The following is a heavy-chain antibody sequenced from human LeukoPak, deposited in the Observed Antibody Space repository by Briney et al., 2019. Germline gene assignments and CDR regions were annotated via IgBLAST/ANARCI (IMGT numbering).Heavy chain of an antibody. CDR3: ARDSRNYYDSSGRYYFDY. CDR2: IFRSGTT. V-gene: IGHV4-38-2*02. Sequence: KTSETLSLTCSVYDYSVSSAYCWGWIRQPPGKGLEWIGSIFRSGTTYYNPSLRSRVTISVDTSKNQFSLKLSSVTAADTAVYYCARDSRNYYDSSGRYYFDYWGQGTLVTVSS. D-gene: IGHD3-22*01. CDR1: DYSVSSAYC. J-gene: IGHJ4*02.